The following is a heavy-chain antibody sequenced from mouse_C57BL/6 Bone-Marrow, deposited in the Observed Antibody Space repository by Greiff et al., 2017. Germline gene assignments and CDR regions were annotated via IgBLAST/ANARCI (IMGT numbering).Heavy chain of an antibody. V-gene: IGHV1-9*01. CDR2: ILPGSGST. J-gene: IGHJ4*01. Sequence: QVQLQQSGAELMKPGASVKLSCKATGYTFTGYWIAWVKQRPGHGLEWIGEILPGSGSTNYNEKFKGKATFTADPSSNTAYMQLSSLTSEDSAIYNGATYYYDRGGVYAMDYWGQGTSVTVSS. CDR3: ATYYYDRGGVYAMDY. CDR1: GYTFTGYW. D-gene: IGHD2-4*01.